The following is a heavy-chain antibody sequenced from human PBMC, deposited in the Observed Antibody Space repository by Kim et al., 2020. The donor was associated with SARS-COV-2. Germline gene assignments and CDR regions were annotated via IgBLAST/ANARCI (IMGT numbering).Heavy chain of an antibody. D-gene: IGHD3-16*01. CDR3: AKFGGTVATHFDN. J-gene: IGHJ4*02. V-gene: IGHV3-23*01. Sequence: YAGSVRARFTISRDNSKSMLYLQMTSLRADDTSMYYCAKFGGTVATHFDNWGQGTLVTVSS.